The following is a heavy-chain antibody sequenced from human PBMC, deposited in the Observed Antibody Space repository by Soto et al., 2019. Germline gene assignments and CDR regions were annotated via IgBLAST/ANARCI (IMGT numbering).Heavy chain of an antibody. V-gene: IGHV3-48*01. D-gene: IGHD1-20*01. J-gene: IGHJ4*02. CDR1: GFTFSSYS. CDR2: IRSSTSTI. CDR3: ATDYKWSFDN. Sequence: EVQLVESGGGLVQPGGSLRLSCVASGFTFSSYSMNWVRQAPGKGLEWVSYIRSSTSTIHYADSVKGRFTISTDSAKNSLYLQMDSLRAEDTAVYYCATDYKWSFDNWGQGALVTVSS.